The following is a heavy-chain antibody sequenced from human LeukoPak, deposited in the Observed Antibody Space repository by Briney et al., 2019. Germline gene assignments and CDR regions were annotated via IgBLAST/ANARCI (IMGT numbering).Heavy chain of an antibody. V-gene: IGHV4-61*02. J-gene: IGHJ6*03. CDR2: IYTSGST. CDR1: GGSISSGSYY. D-gene: IGHD2-15*01. CDR3: ARETIGYCSGGSCPGGYYYYYMAV. Sequence: PSETLSLTCTVSGGSISSGSYYWSWIRQPAGKGLEWIGRIYTSGSTNYNPSLKSRVTISVDTSKNQFSLKLSSVTAADTAVYYCARETIGYCSGGSCPGGYYYYYMAVWGKGTTVTISS.